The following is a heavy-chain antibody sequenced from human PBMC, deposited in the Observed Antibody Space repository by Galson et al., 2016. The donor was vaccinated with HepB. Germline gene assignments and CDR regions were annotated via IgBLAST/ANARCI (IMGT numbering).Heavy chain of an antibody. CDR1: GFTFSDYA. CDR2: ISGSGVST. D-gene: IGHD3-10*01. J-gene: IGHJ6*02. CDR3: ARDLSFGGGSTWYDVMDV. V-gene: IGHV3-23*01. Sequence: SLRLSCAASGFTFSDYAMTWFRQAPGKGLEWVSAISGSGVSTYHADSVRGRLTISRDNAKNSLFLQINSLRAEDAAVYYCARDLSFGGGSTWYDVMDVWGQGTTVTVSS.